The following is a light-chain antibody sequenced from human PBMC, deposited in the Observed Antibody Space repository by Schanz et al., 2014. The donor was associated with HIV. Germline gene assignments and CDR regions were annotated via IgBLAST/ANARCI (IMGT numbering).Light chain of an antibody. CDR1: NSDIGAYNY. Sequence: QSVLTQPPSVSGSPGQSIAISCTGTNSDIGAYNYVSWYQQHPDKAPKLIIYDVNNRPSGVSNRFSGSKSGNTASLTISGLQAEDEADYYCSSHAGRNSFVVFGGGTKLTVL. V-gene: IGLV2-14*03. CDR3: SSHAGRNSFVV. J-gene: IGLJ2*01. CDR2: DVN.